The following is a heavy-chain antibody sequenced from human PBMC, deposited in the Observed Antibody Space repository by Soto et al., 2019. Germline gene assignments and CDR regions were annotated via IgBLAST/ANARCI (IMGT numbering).Heavy chain of an antibody. D-gene: IGHD6-13*01. CDR3: ASTAAGTIDY. J-gene: IGHJ4*02. CDR2: IYYSGST. CDR1: GGPINSPDYY. Sequence: SETLSLTCNVSGGPINSPDYYWTWIRQHPGKGLEWIGYIYYSGSTYYNPSLKSRVTISVDTSKNQFSLKLSSVTAADTAVYYCASTAAGTIDYWGQGTLVTVSS. V-gene: IGHV4-31*02.